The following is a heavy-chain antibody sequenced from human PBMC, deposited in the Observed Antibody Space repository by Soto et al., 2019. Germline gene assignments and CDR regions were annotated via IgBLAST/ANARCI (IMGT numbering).Heavy chain of an antibody. J-gene: IGHJ6*02. CDR3: ARDHLGGYSYGTYYYYYGMDV. CDR1: GGSVSSGSYY. CDR2: IYYSGST. V-gene: IGHV4-61*01. D-gene: IGHD5-18*01. Sequence: PSETLSLTCTVSGGSVSSGSYYWSWIRQPPGKGLEWIGYIYYSGSTNYNPSLKSRVTISVDTSKNQFSLKLSSVTAADTAVYYCARDHLGGYSYGTYYYYYGMDVWGQGTTVTVSS.